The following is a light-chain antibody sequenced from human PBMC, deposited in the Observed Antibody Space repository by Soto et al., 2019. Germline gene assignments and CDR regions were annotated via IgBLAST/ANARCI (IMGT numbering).Light chain of an antibody. CDR1: SSDVGGYNY. V-gene: IGLV2-11*01. J-gene: IGLJ3*02. Sequence: QSALTQPRSVSGSPGQSVTISCTGTSSDVGGYNYVSWYQQHPGKAPKLMIYDVSKRPSGVPHRFSGSKSGNTASLTISGLQAEHEADYYCCSYAGSYTWVFGGGTQLTVL. CDR3: CSYAGSYTWV. CDR2: DVS.